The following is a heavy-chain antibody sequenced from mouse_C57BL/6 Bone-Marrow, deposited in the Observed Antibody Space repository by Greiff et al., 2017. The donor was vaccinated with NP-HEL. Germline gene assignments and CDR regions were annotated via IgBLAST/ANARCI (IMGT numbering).Heavy chain of an antibody. V-gene: IGHV1-82*01. J-gene: IGHJ2*01. CDR2: IYPGDGDT. CDR1: GYAFSSSW. D-gene: IGHD2-2*01. CDR3: AVWLRRLFDY. Sequence: VQLQQSGPELVKPGASVKISCKASGYAFSSSWMNWVKQRPGKGLEWIGRIYPGDGDTNYNGKFKGKATLTADKSSSTAYMQLSSLTSEDSAVYFCAVWLRRLFDYWGQGTTLTVSS.